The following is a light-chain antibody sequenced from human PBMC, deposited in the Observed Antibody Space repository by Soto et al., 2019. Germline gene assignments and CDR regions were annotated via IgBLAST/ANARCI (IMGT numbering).Light chain of an antibody. CDR2: DAS. Sequence: EIVLTQSPGTLSLSPGERATLSCRASQSVSSSYLAWYQQKPGQAPRLLIYDASSRATGIPDRFSGSGSGTDFTLTISRLEPEDVAVYFCQQYGSSPYTFGRGTKLEIK. J-gene: IGKJ2*01. CDR3: QQYGSSPYT. V-gene: IGKV3-20*01. CDR1: QSVSSSY.